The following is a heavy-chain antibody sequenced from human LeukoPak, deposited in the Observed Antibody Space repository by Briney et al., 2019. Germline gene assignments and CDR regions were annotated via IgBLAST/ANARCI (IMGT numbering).Heavy chain of an antibody. CDR2: IHSGGST. V-gene: IGHV3-53*01. CDR3: ARDPTVCSTSCLDY. Sequence: IQPGGSLRLSCAASGFTISTNYMSWVRKAPGKGLEWVSVIHSGGSTYYADSVKGRFTISRDNSKNTLYLQMNSLRVEDTAVYYCARDPTVCSTSCLDYWGQGTLVTVSS. D-gene: IGHD2-2*01. J-gene: IGHJ4*02. CDR1: GFTISTNY.